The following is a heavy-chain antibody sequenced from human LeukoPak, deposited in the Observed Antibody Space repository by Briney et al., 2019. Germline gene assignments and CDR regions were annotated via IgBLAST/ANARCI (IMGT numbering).Heavy chain of an antibody. CDR2: ISSGGTTI. D-gene: IGHD2-2*01. CDR3: VRDFEVPAAAPDYYYFYYMDV. CDR1: GFTFGVYG. Sequence: PGGSLRLSCAVSGFTFGVYGMNWVRQAPGKGLEWLSHISSGGTTIYYADSVKGRFTVSRDNVENSLFLQMNSLRVDDTAVYYCVRDFEVPAAAPDYYYFYYMDVWGTGTTVTVSS. V-gene: IGHV3-48*04. J-gene: IGHJ6*03.